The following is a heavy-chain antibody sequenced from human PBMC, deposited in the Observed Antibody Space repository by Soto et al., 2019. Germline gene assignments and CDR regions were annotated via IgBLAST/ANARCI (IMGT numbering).Heavy chain of an antibody. D-gene: IGHD4-17*01. CDR1: GYTFSRYW. CDR3: ARFRVPRPVTKLSSLHN. Sequence: PGESLKISCQASGYTFSRYWIAWGRQMPGQGIGWVSSSSPGNSETRYTASLQGPVTRSGDRSTNNAYLQWSSVKATDSDTCSCARFRVPRPVTKLSSLHNWGRGTLVTVSS. J-gene: IGHJ4*01. CDR2: SSPGNSET. V-gene: IGHV5-51*01.